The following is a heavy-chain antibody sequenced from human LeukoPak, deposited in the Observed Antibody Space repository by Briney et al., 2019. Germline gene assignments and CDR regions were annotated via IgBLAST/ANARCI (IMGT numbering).Heavy chain of an antibody. D-gene: IGHD6-13*01. CDR3: ARLVYSSSWHFDY. CDR1: GRSISSSSYY. CDR2: VYYSGRT. J-gene: IGHJ4*02. V-gene: IGHV4-39*01. Sequence: SETLYLTCTVSGRSISSSSYYWGWIRQPPGKGLEWIGSVYYSGRTYYNPSLKSRVTISVDTSKNQFSLKVSSVTAADTAVYYCARLVYSSSWHFDYWGQGTLVTVSS.